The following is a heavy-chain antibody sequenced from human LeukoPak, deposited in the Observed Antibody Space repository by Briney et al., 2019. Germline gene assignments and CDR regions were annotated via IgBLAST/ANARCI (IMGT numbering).Heavy chain of an antibody. CDR3: ARERGSD. D-gene: IGHD2-15*01. J-gene: IGHJ4*02. V-gene: IGHV3-53*01. Sequence: QSGGSVRLSCADSGFTFSNYGMTWIRQAPGKGLEWVSIIHISATTYYADSVKGRFTISRDNFKNTLYLQMNSLRAEDTAVYYCARERGSDLGQGTLVTVSS. CDR2: IHISATT. CDR1: GFTFSNYG.